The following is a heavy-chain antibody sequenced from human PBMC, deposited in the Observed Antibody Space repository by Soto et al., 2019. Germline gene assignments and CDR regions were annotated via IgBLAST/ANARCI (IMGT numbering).Heavy chain of an antibody. D-gene: IGHD6-6*01. CDR2: IYYSGST. J-gene: IGHJ6*03. V-gene: IGHV4-31*03. CDR3: ASWVGIAARPGYYYYYMDG. CDR1: GGSIISGGYY. Sequence: SETLSLTCTVSGGSIISGGYYWIWIRQHPGKGLEWIGYIYYSGSTYYNPSLKSRVTISVDTSKNQFSLKLSSVTAADTAVYYCASWVGIAARPGYYYYYMDGWGKGTTVTVSS.